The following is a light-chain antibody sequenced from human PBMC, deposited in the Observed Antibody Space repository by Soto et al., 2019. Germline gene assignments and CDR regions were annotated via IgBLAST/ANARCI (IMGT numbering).Light chain of an antibody. CDR2: DVS. V-gene: IGLV2-14*01. J-gene: IGLJ1*01. Sequence: QSVLTQPASVSGSPGQSITISCTGASSDVGGYTYVSWYQQHPGKAPKLMIYDVSNRPSGVSSRFSGSKSANTASLTISGLQAEDEADYYCSSYTTSSTPPYVFGTGTKVTVL. CDR1: SSDVGGYTY. CDR3: SSYTTSSTPPYV.